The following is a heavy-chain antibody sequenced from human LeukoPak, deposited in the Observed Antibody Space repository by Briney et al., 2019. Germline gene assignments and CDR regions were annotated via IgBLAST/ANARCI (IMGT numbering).Heavy chain of an antibody. D-gene: IGHD2-2*01. CDR1: GGTFSSYA. J-gene: IGHJ6*02. V-gene: IGHV1-69*13. Sequence: ASVKVSCKASGGTFSSYAISWVRQAPGQGLEWMGGIIPIFGTANYAQKLQGRVTITADESTSTAYMELSSLRSEDTAVYYCARDIVVALPYYYYYGMDVWGQGTTVTVSS. CDR3: ARDIVVALPYYYYYGMDV. CDR2: IIPIFGTA.